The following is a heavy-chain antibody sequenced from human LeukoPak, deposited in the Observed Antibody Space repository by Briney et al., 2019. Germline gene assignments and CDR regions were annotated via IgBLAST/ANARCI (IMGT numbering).Heavy chain of an antibody. D-gene: IGHD6-13*01. Sequence: SETLSLTCTVSGGSISSYYWSWIRQPPGKGLEWIGYIYYSGSTNYNPPLKSRVTISVDTSKNQFSLKLSSVTAADTAVYYCARDHPAAAGTFDYWGQGTLVTVSS. J-gene: IGHJ4*02. CDR1: GGSISSYY. CDR2: IYYSGST. V-gene: IGHV4-59*01. CDR3: ARDHPAAAGTFDY.